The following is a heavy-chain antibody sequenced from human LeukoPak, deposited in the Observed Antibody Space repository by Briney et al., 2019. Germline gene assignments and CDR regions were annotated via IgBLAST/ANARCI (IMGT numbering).Heavy chain of an antibody. CDR2: ISYDGSNK. J-gene: IGHJ4*02. CDR1: GFTFGSYA. D-gene: IGHD6-13*01. CDR3: ARGGAYSSSWYVDY. V-gene: IGHV3-30*04. Sequence: GGSLRLSCAASGFTFGSYAMHWVRQAPGKGLEWVAVISYDGSNKYYADSVKGRFTISRDNSKNTLYLQMNSLRAEDTAVYYCARGGAYSSSWYVDYWGQGTLVTVSS.